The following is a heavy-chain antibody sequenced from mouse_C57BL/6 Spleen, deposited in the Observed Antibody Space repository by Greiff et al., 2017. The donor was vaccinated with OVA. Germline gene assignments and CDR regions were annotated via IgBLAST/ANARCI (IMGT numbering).Heavy chain of an antibody. CDR3: AREEYYGSSYYFDY. J-gene: IGHJ2*01. CDR2: IYPRSGNT. Sequence: VQLQQSGAELARPGASVKLSCKASGYTFTSYGISWVKQRTGQGLEWIGEIYPRSGNTYYNEKFKGKATLTADKSSSTAYMELRSLTSEDSAVYFCAREEYYGSSYYFDYWGQGTTLTVSS. CDR1: GYTFTSYG. V-gene: IGHV1-81*01. D-gene: IGHD1-1*01.